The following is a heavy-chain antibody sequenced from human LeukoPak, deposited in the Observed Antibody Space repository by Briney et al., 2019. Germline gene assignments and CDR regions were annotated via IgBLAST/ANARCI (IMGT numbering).Heavy chain of an antibody. J-gene: IGHJ4*02. CDR3: ARAEIAAAGIVYFDY. D-gene: IGHD6-13*01. Sequence: ASVKVSCKASGYTFTSYYMHWVRQAPGQGLERMGIINPSGGSTSYAQKFQGRVTMTRDTSTSTVYMELSSLRSENTAVYYCARAEIAAAGIVYFDYWGQGTLVTVSS. CDR1: GYTFTSYY. V-gene: IGHV1-46*03. CDR2: INPSGGST.